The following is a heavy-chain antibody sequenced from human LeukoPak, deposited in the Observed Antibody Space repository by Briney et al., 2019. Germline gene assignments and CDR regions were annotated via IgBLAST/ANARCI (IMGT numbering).Heavy chain of an antibody. CDR1: GFTFDEHG. CDR2: INWNGGST. V-gene: IGHV3-20*04. J-gene: IGHJ2*01. Sequence: GGSLRLSCAGSGFTFDEHGMSWVRQAPGKGLEWVSGINWNGGSTGYGVSVKGRFTISRDNAKKSLFLQMNSLRAEDTALYYCAGGDRNGWYFDLWGRGTLVTVSS. CDR3: AGGDRNGWYFDL. D-gene: IGHD2-15*01.